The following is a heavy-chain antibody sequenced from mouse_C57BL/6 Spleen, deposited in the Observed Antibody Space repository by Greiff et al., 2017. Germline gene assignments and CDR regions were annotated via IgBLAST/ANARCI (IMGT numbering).Heavy chain of an antibody. Sequence: EVHLVESGGGLVKPGGSLKLSCAASGFTFSSYAMSWVRQTPEKRLEWVATISDGGSYTYYPDNVKGRFTISRDNAKNNLYLQMSHLKSEDTAMYYCARVPISITTVVATGGYAMDYWGQGTSVTVSS. CDR3: ARVPISITTVVATGGYAMDY. D-gene: IGHD1-1*01. CDR2: ISDGGSYT. V-gene: IGHV5-4*01. J-gene: IGHJ4*01. CDR1: GFTFSSYA.